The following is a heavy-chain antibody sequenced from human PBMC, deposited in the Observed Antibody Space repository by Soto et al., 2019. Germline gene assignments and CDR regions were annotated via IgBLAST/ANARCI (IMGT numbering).Heavy chain of an antibody. D-gene: IGHD1-1*01. J-gene: IGHJ6*02. CDR1: GYTFTSYD. V-gene: IGHV1-8*01. CDR3: ARGKRYLTRSYYYGMDV. CDR2: MNPNSGNT. Sequence: QVQLVQSGAEVKKPGASVKVSCKASGYTFTSYDINWVRQATGQGLEWMGWMNPNSGNTGYAQKFQGRVTMTRNTCISTAYMELSSLRSEDTAVYYCARGKRYLTRSYYYGMDVWGQGTTVTVSS.